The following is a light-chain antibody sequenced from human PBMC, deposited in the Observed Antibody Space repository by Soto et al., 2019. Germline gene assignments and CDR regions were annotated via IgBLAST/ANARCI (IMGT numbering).Light chain of an antibody. CDR3: QQYGSSGT. Sequence: ELVLTQYPGTLSLSPRERATLSCRASQSVSSSYLAWYQQKPGQAPRLLIYGASNRATGIPDRFSGSGSGTDFTLTISRLEPEDFAVYYCQQYGSSGTFGQGTKVDIK. V-gene: IGKV3-20*01. CDR1: QSVSSSY. J-gene: IGKJ1*01. CDR2: GAS.